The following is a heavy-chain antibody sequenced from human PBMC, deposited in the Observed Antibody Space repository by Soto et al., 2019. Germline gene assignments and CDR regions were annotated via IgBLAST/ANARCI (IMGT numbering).Heavy chain of an antibody. CDR2: IKGDGTEK. CDR1: GFDFSTYW. CDR3: ARDPPRARSGWFYLDE. Sequence: VGSLRLSCAGSGFDFSTYWMTWVRQAPGKGLEWVAKIKGDGTEKYYVDSVKGRFTISRDNVMNSLYLEMDSLRAEDTAIYYCARDPPRARSGWFYLDEWGQGILVTVSS. V-gene: IGHV3-7*03. J-gene: IGHJ4*02. D-gene: IGHD6-19*01.